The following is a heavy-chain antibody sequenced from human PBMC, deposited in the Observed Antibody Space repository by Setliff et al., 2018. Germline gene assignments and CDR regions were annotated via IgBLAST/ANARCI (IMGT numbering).Heavy chain of an antibody. J-gene: IGHJ4*02. Sequence: GESLKISCTASGLSYTNDWVSWVRQAPGKGLEWLASINPHGSEKYYADSVKGRFTISRDNAKNSLSLQMNNLRSEDTAVYYCFGAGTCSYWGQGTLVTVS. D-gene: IGHD3-10*01. V-gene: IGHV3-7*01. CDR3: FGAGTCSY. CDR1: GLSYTNDW. CDR2: INPHGSEK.